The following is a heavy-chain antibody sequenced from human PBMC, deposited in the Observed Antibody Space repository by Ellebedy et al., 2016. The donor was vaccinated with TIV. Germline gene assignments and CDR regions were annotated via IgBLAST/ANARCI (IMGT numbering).Heavy chain of an antibody. CDR2: IGTAGDT. CDR1: GFTFSSYD. CDR3: ARDPRGVIDY. V-gene: IGHV3-13*04. J-gene: IGHJ4*02. D-gene: IGHD3-10*01. Sequence: GESLKISCAASGFTFSSYDMHWVRQATGKGLEWVSAIGTAGDTYYPGSVKGRFTISRENAKNSLYLQMNSLRAGDTAVYYCARDPRGVIDYWGQGTLVTVSS.